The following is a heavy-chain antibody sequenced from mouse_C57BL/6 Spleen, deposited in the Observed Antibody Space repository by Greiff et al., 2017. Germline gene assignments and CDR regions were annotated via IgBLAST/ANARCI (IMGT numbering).Heavy chain of an antibody. CDR1: GFTFSDYG. CDR3: ARLYYYDWYFDV. J-gene: IGHJ1*03. D-gene: IGHD1-1*01. Sequence: EVKLMESGGGLVKPGGSLKLSCAASGFTFSDYGMNWVRQAPEKGLEWVAYISSGSSTIYYADTVKGRFTISRDNAKNTLFLQMTSLRSEDTAMYYCARLYYYDWYFDVWGTGTTVTVSS. CDR2: ISSGSSTI. V-gene: IGHV5-17*01.